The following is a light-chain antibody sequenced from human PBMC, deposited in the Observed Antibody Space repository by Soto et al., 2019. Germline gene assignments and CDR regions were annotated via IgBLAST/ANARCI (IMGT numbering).Light chain of an antibody. CDR3: QQYGTSFWT. J-gene: IGKJ1*01. Sequence: EIVLTQSPGTLSLSPGERGTLSCRTSQSVSSSYLAWYQQKPGQAPRLLIYGASTRATSIPDRFSGSGSGTDFTLTISRLEPEDFAVYYCQQYGTSFWTFGQGTKVEIK. CDR2: GAS. CDR1: QSVSSSY. V-gene: IGKV3-20*01.